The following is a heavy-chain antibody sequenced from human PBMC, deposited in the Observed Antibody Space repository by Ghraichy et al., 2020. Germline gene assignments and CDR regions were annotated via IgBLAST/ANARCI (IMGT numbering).Heavy chain of an antibody. CDR3: ARDPTGTAPGHFYYYYYMDV. D-gene: IGHD1-1*01. Sequence: GGSLRLSCAASGFTFSSYSMNWVRQAPGKGLEWVSSISSSSSYIYYADSVKGRFTISRDNAKNSLYLQMNSLRAEDTAVYYCARDPTGTAPGHFYYYYYMDVWGKGTTVTVSS. CDR1: GFTFSSYS. V-gene: IGHV3-21*01. J-gene: IGHJ6*03. CDR2: ISSSSSYI.